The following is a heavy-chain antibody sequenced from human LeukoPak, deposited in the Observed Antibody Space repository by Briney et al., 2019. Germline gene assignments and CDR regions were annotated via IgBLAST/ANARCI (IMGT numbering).Heavy chain of an antibody. CDR2: LYNTGSTDNT. CDR1: GDSITNYNYH. J-gene: IGHJ4*02. D-gene: IGHD6-19*01. V-gene: IGHV4-39*07. Sequence: SETLSLTCTVSGDSITNYNYHWGWIRQPPGKGLEWIGRLYNTGSTDNTDSNPSLQSRVTISADTSKNQFSLKLSSVTAADTAVYYCASEGLALAGNFYYWGQGALVTVSS. CDR3: ASEGLALAGNFYY.